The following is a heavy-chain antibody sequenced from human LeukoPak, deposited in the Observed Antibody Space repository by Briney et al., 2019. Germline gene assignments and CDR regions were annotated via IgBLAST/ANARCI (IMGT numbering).Heavy chain of an antibody. CDR3: ARDLGVVVPAATLGYYYYYYMDV. J-gene: IGHJ6*03. D-gene: IGHD2-2*01. CDR2: INPNSGGT. Sequence: ASVKVSCKASGYTFTCYYMHWVRQAPGQGIEWMGRINPNSGGTNYSQKFQGRVTMTRDTSISTAYMELSRLRSDDTAVYYCARDLGVVVPAATLGYYYYYYMDVWGKGTTVTVSS. CDR1: GYTFTCYY. V-gene: IGHV1-2*06.